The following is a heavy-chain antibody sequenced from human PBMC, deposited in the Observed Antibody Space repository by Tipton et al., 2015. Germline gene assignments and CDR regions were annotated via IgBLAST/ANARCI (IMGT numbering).Heavy chain of an antibody. CDR1: GFTFSSYS. CDR2: IKEDGSDK. D-gene: IGHD6-13*01. V-gene: IGHV3-7*03. J-gene: IGHJ4*02. CDR3: AREGSSWYFGVY. Sequence: SLRLSCAASGFTFSSYSMSWVRQAPGKGLEWVANIKEDGSDKYYVDSVKGRFIISRDNAQNSLFLQMNSLTAEDTAFYYCAREGSSWYFGVYWGQGTLVSVSS.